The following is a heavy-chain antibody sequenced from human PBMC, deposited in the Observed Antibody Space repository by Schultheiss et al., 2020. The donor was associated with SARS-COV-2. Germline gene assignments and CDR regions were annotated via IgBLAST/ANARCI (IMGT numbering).Heavy chain of an antibody. CDR1: GFTFDDYG. J-gene: IGHJ3*02. Sequence: GGSLRLSCAASGFTFDDYGMSWVRQAPGKGLEWVSGINWNGGSTGYADSVKGRFTISRDNSKNTLYLQMNSLRAEDTAVYYCAKDDLLWFGELLPNDAFDIWGQGTMVTVSS. D-gene: IGHD3-10*01. CDR3: AKDDLLWFGELLPNDAFDI. CDR2: INWNGGST. V-gene: IGHV3-20*04.